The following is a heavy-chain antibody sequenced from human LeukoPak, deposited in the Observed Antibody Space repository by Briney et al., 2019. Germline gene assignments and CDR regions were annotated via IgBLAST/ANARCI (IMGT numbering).Heavy chain of an antibody. Sequence: SETLSLTCTVSGGSISSYYWSWIRQPPGKGLEWIGYIYYSGSTNYNPSLKSRVTISVDTSKNQFSLKLSSVTAADTAVYYCARRWRDYYDSSGYYRVSYYYHMDVWGKGTTVTVSS. J-gene: IGHJ6*03. CDR3: ARRWRDYYDSSGYYRVSYYYHMDV. V-gene: IGHV4-59*08. CDR1: GGSISSYY. CDR2: IYYSGST. D-gene: IGHD3-22*01.